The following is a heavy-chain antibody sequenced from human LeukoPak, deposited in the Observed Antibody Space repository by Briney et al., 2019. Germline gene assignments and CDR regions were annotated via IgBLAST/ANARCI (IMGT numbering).Heavy chain of an antibody. D-gene: IGHD3-10*01. J-gene: IGHJ4*02. CDR1: GFTFSSYS. Sequence: GGSLRLSCAASGFTFSSYSMNWVRQAPGKGLEWVSSISSSSYIYYADSVKGRFTISRDNAKNSLYLQMNSLRAEDTAVYYCARAAYGSGSYYSDWGQGTLVTVSS. CDR3: ARAAYGSGSYYSD. CDR2: ISSSSYI. V-gene: IGHV3-21*01.